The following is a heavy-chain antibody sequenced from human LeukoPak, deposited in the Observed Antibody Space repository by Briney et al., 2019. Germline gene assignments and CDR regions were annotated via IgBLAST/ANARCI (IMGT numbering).Heavy chain of an antibody. CDR1: GFTFDDDA. V-gene: IGHV3-9*01. D-gene: IGHD4/OR15-4a*01. CDR2: ISWNSGRI. J-gene: IGHJ4*02. CDR3: AKARGDYGQPFDY. Sequence: GGSLRLSCAASGFTFDDDAMHWVRQAPGKGLEWVSGISWNSGRIGYADSVKGRFTISRDNSKNTLSLQMNSLRAEDAAVYYCAKARGDYGQPFDYWGQGTLVTVSS.